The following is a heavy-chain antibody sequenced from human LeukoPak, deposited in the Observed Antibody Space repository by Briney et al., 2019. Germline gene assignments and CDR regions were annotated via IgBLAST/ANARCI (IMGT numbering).Heavy chain of an antibody. Sequence: GGSLRLSCAGSGFIFNNYAMHWVRQPPGKGLEWVSGMSWNSGSIDYADSVKGRFTISRDNAKNSLYLQMNSLRVEDTAFYYCAKDNRRHYTSGPNPDSLHWGQGALVTVSS. J-gene: IGHJ4*02. CDR2: MSWNSGSI. V-gene: IGHV3-9*01. D-gene: IGHD6-19*01. CDR1: GFIFNNYA. CDR3: AKDNRRHYTSGPNPDSLH.